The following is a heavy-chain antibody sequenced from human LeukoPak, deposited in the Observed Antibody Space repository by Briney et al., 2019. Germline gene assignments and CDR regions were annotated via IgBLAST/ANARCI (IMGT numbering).Heavy chain of an antibody. J-gene: IGHJ4*02. Sequence: SETLSLTCTVSGGSISSYYWSWIRQPPGKGLEWIGYIYYSGSTNYNPSLKSRVTISVDTSKNQFSPKLSSVTAADTAVYYCARMAARDWYYYDSSGHFDYWGQGTLVTVSS. CDR2: IYYSGST. CDR3: ARMAARDWYYYDSSGHFDY. D-gene: IGHD3-22*01. CDR1: GGSISSYY. V-gene: IGHV4-59*01.